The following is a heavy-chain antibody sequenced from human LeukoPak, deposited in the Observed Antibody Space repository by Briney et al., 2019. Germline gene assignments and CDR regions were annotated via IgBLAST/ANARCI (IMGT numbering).Heavy chain of an antibody. V-gene: IGHV4-39*07. D-gene: IGHD3-22*01. CDR3: ARGHDSSGYILEDAFDI. CDR2: IYYSGST. Sequence: SETLSLTCTVSGGSISSSSYYWGWIRQPPGKGLEWIGSIYYSGSTYYNPSLKSRVTISVDTSKNQFSLKLSSVTAADTALYYCARGHDSSGYILEDAFDIWGQGTMVTVSS. J-gene: IGHJ3*02. CDR1: GGSISSSSYY.